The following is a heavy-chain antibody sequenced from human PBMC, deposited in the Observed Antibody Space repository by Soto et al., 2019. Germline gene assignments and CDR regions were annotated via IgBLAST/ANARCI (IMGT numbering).Heavy chain of an antibody. V-gene: IGHV3-23*01. Sequence: GEYLRLCCAASGFTFISYAMSWFRQAPGKGREWVSAISGSGGSIGYADSVKGRFTISRDHAKNSLYLRMNSLRAEDTALYYCAKDIAADRLYYYGMGVWGQGTTVTVSS. CDR1: GFTFISYA. CDR2: ISGSGGSI. J-gene: IGHJ6*02. D-gene: IGHD6-13*01. CDR3: AKDIAADRLYYYGMGV.